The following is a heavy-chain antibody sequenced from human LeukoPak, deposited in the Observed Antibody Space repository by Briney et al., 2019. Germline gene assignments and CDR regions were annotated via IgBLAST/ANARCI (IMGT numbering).Heavy chain of an antibody. CDR3: ARESPPARFDY. CDR1: GFTFSSYG. V-gene: IGHV3-33*01. CDR2: IWYDGSNK. J-gene: IGHJ4*02. Sequence: GRSLRLSCAASGFTFSSYGMHWVRQAPGKGLEWVAVIWYDGSNKYYADSVKGRFTISRDNSKNTLYLQMNSLRAEDTAVYYCARESPPARFDYWGQGTLVTVSS.